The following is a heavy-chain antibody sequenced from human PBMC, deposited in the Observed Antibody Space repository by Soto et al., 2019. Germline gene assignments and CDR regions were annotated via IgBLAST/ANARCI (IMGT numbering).Heavy chain of an antibody. V-gene: IGHV4-59*01. J-gene: IGHJ4*02. CDR1: GDSIRGYY. CDR3: ARCFSGNYPSRPEEQYYFDS. Sequence: SSTLSLTCTFSGDSIRGYYWSWIRQPPGKGLEWIGYIDYSGYTSYNPSLKSRVTISVDTSKNQFSLKLNSVTAADTAVYYCARCFSGNYPSRPEEQYYFDSWGQGTLVTVSS. CDR2: IDYSGYT. D-gene: IGHD1-26*01.